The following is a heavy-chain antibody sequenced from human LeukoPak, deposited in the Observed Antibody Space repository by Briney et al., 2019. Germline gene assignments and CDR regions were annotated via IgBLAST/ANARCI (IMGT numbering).Heavy chain of an antibody. V-gene: IGHV3-48*01. CDR2: INVVNGAI. CDR3: VRDGNRGYDMDV. Sequence: GGSLRLSCATSGFTLRYYQMNWVRQAPGKALEWVSYINVVNGAIYYADSVKGRFTISGDIATNSVYLQMNSLRAEDTALYYCVRDGNRGYDMDVWGQGTAVTVSS. D-gene: IGHD3-10*01. CDR1: GFTLRYYQ. J-gene: IGHJ6*02.